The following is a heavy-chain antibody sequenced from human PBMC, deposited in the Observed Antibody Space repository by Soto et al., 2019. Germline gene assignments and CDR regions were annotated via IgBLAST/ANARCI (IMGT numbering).Heavy chain of an antibody. CDR2: IFHSGRT. D-gene: IGHD6-19*01. J-gene: IGHJ4*02. CDR3: ARARSVAGLDY. CDR1: GYSISSGYD. Sequence: SETLSLTCAVSGYSISSGYDWGWIRQPPGKGLEWIGNIFHSGRTYYNPSLKSRVALSVDTSKNQFSLKLTSLTAADTAVYYCARARSVAGLDYLGQGTRDTVSS. V-gene: IGHV4-38-2*01.